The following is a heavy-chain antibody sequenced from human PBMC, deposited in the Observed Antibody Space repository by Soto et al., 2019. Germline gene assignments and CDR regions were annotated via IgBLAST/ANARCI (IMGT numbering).Heavy chain of an antibody. V-gene: IGHV4-59*01. CDR3: ARAMGGYYFDY. CDR2: IYYSGST. Sequence: PSETLSLTCTVSGGSISSYYWSWIRQPPGKGLEWIGYIYYSGSTNYNPSLKSRVTISVDTSKNQFSLKLSSVTAADTAVYYCARAMGGYYFDYWGQGTLVTV. CDR1: GGSISSYY. J-gene: IGHJ4*02. D-gene: IGHD3-10*01.